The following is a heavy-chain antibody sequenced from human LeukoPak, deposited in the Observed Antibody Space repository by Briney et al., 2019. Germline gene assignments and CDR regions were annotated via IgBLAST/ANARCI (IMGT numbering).Heavy chain of an antibody. Sequence: SETLSLTCTVSGGSISSYYWSWIRQPPGKGLEWIGYIYYSGSTNYNPSLKSRVTISVDTSKNQFSLKLSSVTAADTAVYYCARVGSSGWYALYYFDYWGQGTLVTVSS. CDR3: ARVGSSGWYALYYFDY. CDR2: IYYSGST. CDR1: GGSISSYY. V-gene: IGHV4-59*01. J-gene: IGHJ4*02. D-gene: IGHD6-19*01.